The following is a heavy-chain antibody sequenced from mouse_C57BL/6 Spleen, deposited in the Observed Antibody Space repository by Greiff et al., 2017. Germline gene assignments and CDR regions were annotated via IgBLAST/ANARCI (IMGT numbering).Heavy chain of an antibody. CDR3: ARYAQATAY. CDR2: IDPSDSYT. D-gene: IGHD3-2*02. CDR1: GYTFTSYW. J-gene: IGHJ3*01. V-gene: IGHV1-69*01. Sequence: VQLQQPGAELVMPGASVKLSCKASGYTFTSYWMHWVKQRPGQGLEWIGEIDPSDSYTNYNQKFKGKSTLTVDKSSSTAYMQLSSLTSEDSAVYYCARYAQATAYWGQGTLVTVSA.